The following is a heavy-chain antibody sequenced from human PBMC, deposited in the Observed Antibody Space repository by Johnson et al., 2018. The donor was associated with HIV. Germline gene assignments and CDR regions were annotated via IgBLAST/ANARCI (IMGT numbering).Heavy chain of an antibody. J-gene: IGHJ3*02. D-gene: IGHD3-10*01. CDR1: GFIFINYA. Sequence: QVQLVESGGGVVRPGGSLRLSCAASGFIFINYAIHWVRQAPGKGLECVAAISYDGGTTYYSDSVKGRFTISRDNSKNTLYLQLNSLRAEDTALYYCAGLAVRGSAGAFDIWGQGTLVTVSS. CDR2: ISYDGGTT. CDR3: AGLAVRGSAGAFDI. V-gene: IGHV3-30-3*02.